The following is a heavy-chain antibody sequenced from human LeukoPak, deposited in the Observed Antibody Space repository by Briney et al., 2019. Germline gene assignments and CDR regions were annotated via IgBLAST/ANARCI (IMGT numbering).Heavy chain of an antibody. CDR1: GFAFSNAW. Sequence: VGSLRLSCAIPGFAFSNAWMNWVRQAPGKGLEWVSSISSSISYIYYADSAKGRFTISKDNAKNSLYLQINSLRAEDMALYSCAKSPYGGNRVSFQHWGQGTPVTVSS. D-gene: IGHD4-23*01. J-gene: IGHJ1*01. CDR3: AKSPYGGNRVSFQH. V-gene: IGHV3-21*04. CDR2: ISSSISYI.